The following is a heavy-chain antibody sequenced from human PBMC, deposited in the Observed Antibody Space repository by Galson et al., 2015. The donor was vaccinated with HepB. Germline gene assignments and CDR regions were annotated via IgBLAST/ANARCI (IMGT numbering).Heavy chain of an antibody. CDR3: ARASVGRIKNDY. D-gene: IGHD2/OR15-2a*01. Sequence: SVKVSCKASGYTFTSYDITWVRQAPGQGLEWMGWISAYNGNTNYAQKLQGRVTMTTDTSTSTAYMELRSLRSDDTAVFYCARASVGRIKNDYWGQGTLVTVSS. CDR1: GYTFTSYD. CDR2: ISAYNGNT. V-gene: IGHV1-18*04. J-gene: IGHJ4*02.